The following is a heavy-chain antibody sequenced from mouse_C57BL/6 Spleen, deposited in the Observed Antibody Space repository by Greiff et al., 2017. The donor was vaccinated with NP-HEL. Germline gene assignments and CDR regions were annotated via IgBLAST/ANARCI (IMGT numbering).Heavy chain of an antibody. CDR3: ARSITTVVEDYYAMDY. CDR2: IYPGSGST. CDR1: GYTFTSYW. Sequence: QVQLQQPGAELVKPGASVKMSCKASGYTFTSYWITWVKQRPGQGLEWIGDIYPGSGSTNYNEKFKSKATLTVDTSSSTAYMQLCSLTSEDSAVYYCARSITTVVEDYYAMDYWGQGTSVTVSS. D-gene: IGHD1-1*01. V-gene: IGHV1-55*01. J-gene: IGHJ4*01.